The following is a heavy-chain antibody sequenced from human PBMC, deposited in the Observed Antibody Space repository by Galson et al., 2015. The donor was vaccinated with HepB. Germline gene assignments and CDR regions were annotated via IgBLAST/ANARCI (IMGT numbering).Heavy chain of an antibody. V-gene: IGHV4-39*01. D-gene: IGHD6-13*01. Sequence: LSLTCTVSGGSISSSSYYWGWIRQPPGKGLEWIGSIYYSGSTYYNPSLKSRVTISVDTSKNQFSLKLSSVTAADTAVYYCARLYSSSRNWFDPWGQGTLVTVSS. CDR1: GGSISSSSYY. CDR2: IYYSGST. J-gene: IGHJ5*02. CDR3: ARLYSSSRNWFDP.